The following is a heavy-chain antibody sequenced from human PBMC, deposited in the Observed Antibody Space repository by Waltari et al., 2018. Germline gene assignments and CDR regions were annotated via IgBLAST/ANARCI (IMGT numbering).Heavy chain of an antibody. CDR3: AREARSPTN. J-gene: IGHJ4*02. Sequence: EVQLVESGGGLVQPGGSLRLSCAASGFTFTSYWMSWVRQAPGKGPEVGAKIKEEGSEKNYVDSVKGRFIISRDNAKNSVYLQMNSLRVEDTAVYYCAREARSPTNWGQGTLVTASS. CDR2: IKEEGSEK. D-gene: IGHD6-6*01. V-gene: IGHV3-7*03. CDR1: GFTFTSYW.